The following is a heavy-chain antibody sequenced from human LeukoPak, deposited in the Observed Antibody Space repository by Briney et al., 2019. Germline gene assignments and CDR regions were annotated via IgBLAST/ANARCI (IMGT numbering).Heavy chain of an antibody. CDR2: IIPIFGTA. V-gene: IGHV1-69*06. D-gene: IGHD6-13*01. Sequence: SVKVSCKASGGTFSSYAISWVRQAPGQGLEWMGGIIPIFGTASYAQKFQGRVTITADKSTSTAYMELSSLRSEDTAVYYCARDLGYSSSWYYYYYMDVWGKGTTVTVSS. CDR1: GGTFSSYA. J-gene: IGHJ6*03. CDR3: ARDLGYSSSWYYYYYMDV.